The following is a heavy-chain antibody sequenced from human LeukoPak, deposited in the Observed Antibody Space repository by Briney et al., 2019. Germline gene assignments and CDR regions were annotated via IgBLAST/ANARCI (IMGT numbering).Heavy chain of an antibody. J-gene: IGHJ4*02. V-gene: IGHV4-31*01. CDR2: IYYSGST. CDR3: ARAPRITRRMGFDY. D-gene: IGHD3-10*01. Sequence: SETLSLTCTVSGGSISSGGYYWSWIRQHPGKGLEWIGYIYYSGSTYYNPSLKSQVTISVDTSKNQFSLKLSSVTAADTAVYYCARAPRITRRMGFDYWGQGTLVTVSS. CDR1: GGSISSGGYY.